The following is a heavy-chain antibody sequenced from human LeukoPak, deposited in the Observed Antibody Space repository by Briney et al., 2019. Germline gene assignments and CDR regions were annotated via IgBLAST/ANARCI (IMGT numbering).Heavy chain of an antibody. CDR2: IKRKTDGGTT. CDR1: GFTFSNAW. V-gene: IGHV3-15*01. CDR3: TTVMTTVTLDY. Sequence: PGGSLRLSCAASGFTFSNAWMSWVRHAPGKGLEWVGRIKRKTDGGTTDYAAPVKGRFTISRDDSKNTLYLQMNSLKTEDTAVYYCTTVMTTVTLDYWGQGTLVTVSS. D-gene: IGHD4-17*01. J-gene: IGHJ4*02.